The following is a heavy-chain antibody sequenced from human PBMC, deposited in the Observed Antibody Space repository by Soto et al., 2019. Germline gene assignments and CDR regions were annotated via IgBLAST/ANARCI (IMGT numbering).Heavy chain of an antibody. V-gene: IGHV5-51*01. D-gene: IGHD3-3*01. CDR2: IYPGDSDT. CDR1: GYSFTSYW. CDR3: ASSTIFGVVTHYYHYGMDV. J-gene: IGHJ6*02. Sequence: GESLKISCKGPGYSFTSYWIGWVRQMPGKGLEWMGIIYPGDSDTRYSPSFQGQVTISADKSISTAYLQWSSLKASDTAMYYCASSTIFGVVTHYYHYGMDVWGQGTTVTVSS.